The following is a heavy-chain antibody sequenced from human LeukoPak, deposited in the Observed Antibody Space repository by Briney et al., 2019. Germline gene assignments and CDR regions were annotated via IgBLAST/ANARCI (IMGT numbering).Heavy chain of an antibody. CDR1: GGSISSGDYY. V-gene: IGHV4-30-4*01. Sequence: SETLSLTCTVSGGSISSGDYYWSWIRQPPGKGLEWTGYFYYSGSTYYNPSLKSRVTISVDTSKNQFSLKLSSVTAADTAVYYRARPYYYDSRIDPWGQGTLVTVSS. D-gene: IGHD3-22*01. CDR2: FYYSGST. J-gene: IGHJ5*02. CDR3: ARPYYYDSRIDP.